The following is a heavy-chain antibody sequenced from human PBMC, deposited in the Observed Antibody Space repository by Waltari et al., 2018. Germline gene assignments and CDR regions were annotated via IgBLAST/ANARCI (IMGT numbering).Heavy chain of an antibody. J-gene: IGHJ4*02. Sequence: QVQLVQSGAEVKKPGSSVKVYCKDSGGTVSSYAISWVRPAPGQGLEWMGGIIPIFGTANYAQKFQGRVTITTDESTSTAYMELSSLRSEDTAVYYCASCSSTSCYHLDYWGQGTLVTVSS. CDR3: ASCSSTSCYHLDY. CDR2: IIPIFGTA. V-gene: IGHV1-69*05. CDR1: GGTVSSYA. D-gene: IGHD2-2*01.